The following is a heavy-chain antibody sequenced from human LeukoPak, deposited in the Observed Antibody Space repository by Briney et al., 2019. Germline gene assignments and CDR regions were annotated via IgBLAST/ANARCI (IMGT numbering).Heavy chain of an antibody. CDR1: GFTVSSYA. Sequence: PGGSLRLSCAVSGFTVSSYAMSWVRQAPGKGLEWVSGISASGGSTYYPDSVKGRFTISRDNSKNTVYLQVNSLTAEDTAVYYCAKGRGREVYESSGFDYWGQRSLVTVSS. CDR3: AKGRGREVYESSGFDY. J-gene: IGHJ4*02. D-gene: IGHD3-22*01. CDR2: ISASGGST. V-gene: IGHV3-23*01.